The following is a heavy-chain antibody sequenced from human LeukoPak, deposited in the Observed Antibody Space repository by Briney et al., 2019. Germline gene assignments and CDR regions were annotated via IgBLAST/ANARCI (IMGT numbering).Heavy chain of an antibody. V-gene: IGHV4-59*01. J-gene: IGHJ4*02. CDR2: IYYSGST. CDR3: ARAVSGYYFDY. Sequence: SQTLSLTCTVSGGSISSYYWSWIRQPPGKGLEWVGYIYYSGSTNYNPSLKSRVTISVDTSKNQFSLKLSSVTAADTAVYNCARAVSGYYFDYWGQGTLVTVSS. CDR1: GGSISSYY. D-gene: IGHD4-11*01.